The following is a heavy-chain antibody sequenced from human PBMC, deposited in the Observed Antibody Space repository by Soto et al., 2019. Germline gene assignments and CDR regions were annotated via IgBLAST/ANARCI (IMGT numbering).Heavy chain of an antibody. J-gene: IGHJ6*02. V-gene: IGHV3-15*01. CDR1: GFTFSNAW. Sequence: PWGSLTLSFAASGFTFSNAWMSWVRQAPGEGLEWVGSIKSKTDGGTTDYAAPVKGRFTISRDDSKNTLYLQMNSLKTEETAAYYCTTGWRYSGYDNTYNYYGXEVWGQRTTVT. CDR2: IKSKTDGGTT. CDR3: TTGWRYSGYDNTYNYYGXEV. D-gene: IGHD5-12*01.